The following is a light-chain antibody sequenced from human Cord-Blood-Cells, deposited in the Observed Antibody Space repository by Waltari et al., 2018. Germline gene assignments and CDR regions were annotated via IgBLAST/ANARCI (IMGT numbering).Light chain of an antibody. CDR3: SSYTSSSTVV. CDR1: SSDVGSYIR. J-gene: IGLJ2*01. Sequence: QSALTQPPSVSGSPGQSVTISCTGTSSDVGSYIRVSWYQQPPGTAHKLMIYEVSNRPSGVPDRFSGSKSGNTASLTISGLQAEDEADYYCSSYTSSSTVVFGGGTKLTVL. V-gene: IGLV2-18*02. CDR2: EVS.